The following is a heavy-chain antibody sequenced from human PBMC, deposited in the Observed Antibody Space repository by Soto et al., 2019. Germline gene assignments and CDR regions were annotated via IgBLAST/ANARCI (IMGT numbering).Heavy chain of an antibody. CDR1: GFTFSDYY. J-gene: IGHJ4*02. CDR3: ARGYGYFAY. D-gene: IGHD1-1*01. V-gene: IGHV3-11*06. CDR2: ISSSSSSYT. Sequence: QVQLVESGGGLVKPGGSLRLSCAASGFTFSDYYMSWIRQAPGKGLEWVSYISSSSSSYTNHADSVKGRFTISRDNAKNPLYLQMNSLRAEDTALYYCARGYGYFAYWGQGTLVTVSS.